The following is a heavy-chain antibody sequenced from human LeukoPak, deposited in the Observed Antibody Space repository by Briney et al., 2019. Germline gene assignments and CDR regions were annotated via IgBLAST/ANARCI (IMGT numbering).Heavy chain of an antibody. D-gene: IGHD6-13*01. V-gene: IGHV4-4*07. CDR3: ARHERGSSSALAYYGMDV. CDR2: IYTSGST. J-gene: IGHJ6*02. CDR1: GGSISSYY. Sequence: PSETLSLTCTVSGGSISSYYWSWIRQPAGKGLEWIGRIYTSGSTNYNPSLKSRVTISVDTSKNQFSLKLSSVTAADTAVYYCARHERGSSSALAYYGMDVWGQGTTVTVSS.